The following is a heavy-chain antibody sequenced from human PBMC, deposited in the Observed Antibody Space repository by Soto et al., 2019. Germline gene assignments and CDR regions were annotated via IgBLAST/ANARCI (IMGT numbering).Heavy chain of an antibody. CDR1: GYTFTSYD. CDR2: MNPNSGNT. J-gene: IGHJ3*02. CDR3: ARGVYCTNGVCYTAAFDI. Sequence: ASVKVSCKASGYTFTSYDINWVRQATGQGLEWMGWMNPNSGNTGYAQKFQGRVTMTRNTSISTAYMELSSLRSEDTAVYYCARGVYCTNGVCYTAAFDIWGQGTMGTLS. D-gene: IGHD2-8*01. V-gene: IGHV1-8*01.